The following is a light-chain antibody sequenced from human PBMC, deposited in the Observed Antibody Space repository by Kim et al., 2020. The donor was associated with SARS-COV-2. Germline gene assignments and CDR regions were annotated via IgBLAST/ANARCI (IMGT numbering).Light chain of an antibody. CDR2: QDT. Sequence: SPGKTATITCSGDKLGDEYTSWYQQKPGQAPVLVIYQDTKRPSGIPERFSGSNTGNTATLTISGTQAMDEADYYCQAWDSYTEVLFDGGTQLTVL. J-gene: IGLJ2*01. CDR1: KLGDEY. CDR3: QAWDSYTEVL. V-gene: IGLV3-1*01.